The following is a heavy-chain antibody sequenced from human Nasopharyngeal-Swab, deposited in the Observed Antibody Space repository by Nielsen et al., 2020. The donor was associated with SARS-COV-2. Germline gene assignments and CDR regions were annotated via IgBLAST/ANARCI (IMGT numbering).Heavy chain of an antibody. V-gene: IGHV1-69*13. CDR2: TIPIFGTA. Sequence: SVKVSCKASGGTFSSYAISWVRQAPGQGLEWMGGTIPIFGTANYAQKFQGRVTITADESTSTAYMELSSLRSEDTAVYYCARSVNALCGMDVWGQGTTVTVSS. CDR3: ARSVNALCGMDV. D-gene: IGHD2-8*01. CDR1: GGTFSSYA. J-gene: IGHJ6*02.